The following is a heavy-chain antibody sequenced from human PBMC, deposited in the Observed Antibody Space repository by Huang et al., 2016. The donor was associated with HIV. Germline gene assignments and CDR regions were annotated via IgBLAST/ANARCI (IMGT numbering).Heavy chain of an antibody. J-gene: IGHJ6*02. CDR2: IHYSGST. Sequence: QVQLQESGPGLVKPSETLSLTCTVSGGSICSYYWSWIRQPPGMGLEWIGYIHYSGSTNHNPSFNGRVTTSVDTSKNQFFLTLSSVTAADTAVYYCARGGPYSRDYYYYGIGVWGQGTTVTVSS. V-gene: IGHV4-59*01. CDR3: ARGGPYSRDYYYYGIGV. CDR1: GGSICSYY. D-gene: IGHD6-13*01.